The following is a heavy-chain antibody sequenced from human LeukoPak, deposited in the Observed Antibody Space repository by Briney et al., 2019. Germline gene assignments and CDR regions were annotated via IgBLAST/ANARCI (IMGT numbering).Heavy chain of an antibody. D-gene: IGHD2-21*02. CDR1: GYTFTGYC. Sequence: ASVKVSCKASGYTFTGYCMHWVRQAPGQGLEWMGWINPNSGGTNYAQKFQGRVTMTRDTSISTAYMELSRLRSDDTAVYYCARGPAGPYCGGDCYSPLIDYWGQGTLVTVSS. J-gene: IGHJ4*02. V-gene: IGHV1-2*02. CDR2: INPNSGGT. CDR3: ARGPAGPYCGGDCYSPLIDY.